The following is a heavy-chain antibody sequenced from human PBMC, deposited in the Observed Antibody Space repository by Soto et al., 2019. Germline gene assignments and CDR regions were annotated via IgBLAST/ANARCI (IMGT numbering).Heavy chain of an antibody. CDR2: ISSSSSTI. D-gene: IGHD2-15*01. V-gene: IGHV3-48*01. CDR1: GFTFSSYS. CDR3: ARSAWCSGGRCYEAIYYMDV. Sequence: GGSLRLSCAASGFTFSSYSMNWVRQAPGKGLEWVSYISSSSSTIYYADSVKGRFTISRDNAKNSLYLQMNSLRAEDTAVYYCARSAWCSGGRCYEAIYYMDVWGKGTTVTVSS. J-gene: IGHJ6*03.